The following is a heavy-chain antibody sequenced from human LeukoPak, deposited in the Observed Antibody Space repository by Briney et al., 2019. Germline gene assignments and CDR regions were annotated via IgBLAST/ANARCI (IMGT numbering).Heavy chain of an antibody. D-gene: IGHD6-13*01. CDR1: GFTFSSYA. J-gene: IGHJ6*03. CDR2: ISYDGSNK. V-gene: IGHV3-30*04. CDR3: ASAQLVRRRYYYYMDV. Sequence: GGSLRLSCAASGFTFSSYAMHWVRQAPGKGLEWVAVISYDGSNKYYADSVKGRFTISRDNSKNTLYLQMNSLRAEDTAVYYCASAQLVRRRYYYYMDVWGKGTTVTVPS.